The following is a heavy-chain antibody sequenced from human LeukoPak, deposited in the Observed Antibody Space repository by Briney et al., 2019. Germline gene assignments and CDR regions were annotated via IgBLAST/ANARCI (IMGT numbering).Heavy chain of an antibody. D-gene: IGHD3-10*01. CDR1: GYTFTSYG. V-gene: IGHV1-18*01. CDR2: ISAYNGNT. J-gene: IGHJ4*02. CDR3: ARDVLWFGELLAPGY. Sequence: GASVKVSCKASGYTFTSYGISWVRQAPGQGLEWMGWISAYNGNTNYAQKLQGRVTMTTDTSTSTAYMELRSLRSDDTAVYYCARDVLWFGELLAPGYWGQGTLVTVSS.